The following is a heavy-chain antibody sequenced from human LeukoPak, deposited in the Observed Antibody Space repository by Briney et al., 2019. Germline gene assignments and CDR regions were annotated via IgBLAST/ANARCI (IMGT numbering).Heavy chain of an antibody. CDR2: ISDSGDAT. CDR1: GFTFRSCT. J-gene: IGHJ4*02. Sequence: PGGSLRLSCAASGFTFRSCTMRWVRQAPGKGLEWISGISDSGDATDYADSVRGRFTISRDNDKDTLYLQMNSLRVEDTAVYYCAKEVPPEDYWGQGTLVTVSS. CDR3: AKEVPPEDY. V-gene: IGHV3-23*01.